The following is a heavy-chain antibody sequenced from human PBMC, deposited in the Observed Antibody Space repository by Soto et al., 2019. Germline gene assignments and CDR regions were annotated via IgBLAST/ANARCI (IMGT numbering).Heavy chain of an antibody. CDR2: IHYSGST. D-gene: IGHD6-6*01. CDR1: GGALRVYY. J-gene: IGHJ5*02. CDR3: ARGGIAARKGRWFDP. Sequence: SLALTVSGGALRVYYGTWIRQPPGKGLEWIGYIHYSGSTNYNPSLKSRVTISVDTSKNQFSLKLRSVTAADTAMYHCARGGIAARKGRWFDPWGQGDPVTVS. V-gene: IGHV4-59*01.